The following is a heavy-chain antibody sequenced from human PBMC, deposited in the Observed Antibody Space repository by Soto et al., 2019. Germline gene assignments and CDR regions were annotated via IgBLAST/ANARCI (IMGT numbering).Heavy chain of an antibody. V-gene: IGHV4-4*02. CDR3: ARVRQGCSANNCYFDP. CDR1: GCSVRAPDW. CDR2: VHISGHS. J-gene: IGHJ5*01. D-gene: IGHD1-1*01. Sequence: PXETLSLTCTLSGCSVRAPDWWNWVRQSPDKGLEWIAEVHISGHSNYNPSLRSRVSVSIDSSKNQFYLNLNSVTAADTAIYYCARVRQGCSANNCYFDPWGQGTQVTVSS.